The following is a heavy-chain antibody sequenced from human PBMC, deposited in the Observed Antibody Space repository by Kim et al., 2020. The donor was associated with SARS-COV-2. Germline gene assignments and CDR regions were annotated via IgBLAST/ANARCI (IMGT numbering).Heavy chain of an antibody. CDR2: IYYSGRT. V-gene: IGHV4-39*01. CDR3: MRNQYQLLSPGQHYFDVNL. J-gene: IGHJ6*01. D-gene: IGHD6-6*01. CDR1: GCSVKVNNYY. Sequence: SETLSLTCTVAGCSVKVNNYYWGWIRQTPGKGLEWLGSIYYSGRTYYNPSLQSRVTISVDTSKNQFSLTLSSVSATDTAIYYCMRNQYQLLSPGQHYFDVNLWGRGTTVTVS.